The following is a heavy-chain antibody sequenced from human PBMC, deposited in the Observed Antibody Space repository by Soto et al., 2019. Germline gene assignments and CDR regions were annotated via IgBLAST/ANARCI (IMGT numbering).Heavy chain of an antibody. J-gene: IGHJ6*02. CDR2: IMPIFGTA. CDR3: ARHVPAAGYYYGMDV. D-gene: IGHD2-2*01. Sequence: QVQLVQSGAEVKKPGSSVKVSCKASGGTFSSYAISWVRQAPGQGLEWMGGIMPIFGTADYAQKFQGRVTITADESTSTADMELSRLRSEDTAVYYCARHVPAAGYYYGMDVWGQGTTVTVSS. V-gene: IGHV1-69*12. CDR1: GGTFSSYA.